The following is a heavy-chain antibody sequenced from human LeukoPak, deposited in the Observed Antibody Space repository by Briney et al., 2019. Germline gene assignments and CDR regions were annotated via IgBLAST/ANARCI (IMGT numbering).Heavy chain of an antibody. CDR1: GFTFSSYG. V-gene: IGHV3-30*02. D-gene: IGHD2-15*01. J-gene: IGHJ5*02. CDR3: ARAGAVVDNWFDP. Sequence: GGSLRLSCAASGFTFSSYGMYWVRQAPGKGLEWVAFIRYDGSNKYYADSVKGRFTISRDNSKNTLYLQMKSLRAEDTAVYYCARAGAVVDNWFDPWGQGTLVTVSS. CDR2: IRYDGSNK.